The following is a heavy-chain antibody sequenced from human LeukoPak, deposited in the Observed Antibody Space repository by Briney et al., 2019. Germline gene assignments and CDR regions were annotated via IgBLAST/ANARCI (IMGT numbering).Heavy chain of an antibody. V-gene: IGHV4-39*07. J-gene: IGHJ4*02. D-gene: IGHD4-23*01. CDR2: INHSGST. Sequence: SETLSLTCTVSGGSISSGSYYWVWIRQPPGKGLEWIGEINHSGSTNYNPSLKSRVTISVDTSKNQFSLKLSSVTAADTAVYYCARAPTTVVTPYYFDYWGQGTLVTVSS. CDR1: GGSISSGSYY. CDR3: ARAPTTVVTPYYFDY.